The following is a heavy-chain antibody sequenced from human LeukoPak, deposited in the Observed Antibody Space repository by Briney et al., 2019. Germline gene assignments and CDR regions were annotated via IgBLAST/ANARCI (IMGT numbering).Heavy chain of an antibody. V-gene: IGHV1-2*02. CDR1: GYSFTGYY. CDR3: ARYSGYDYVIDH. Sequence: ASVKVSCKASGYSFTGYYMHWVRQAPGQGLEWMGWINHNSGGTNYAQKFQGRVTMTRDTSISTAYMELSGLRSDDTAMDYCARYSGYDYVIDHWGQGTLVTVSS. J-gene: IGHJ4*02. CDR2: INHNSGGT. D-gene: IGHD5-12*01.